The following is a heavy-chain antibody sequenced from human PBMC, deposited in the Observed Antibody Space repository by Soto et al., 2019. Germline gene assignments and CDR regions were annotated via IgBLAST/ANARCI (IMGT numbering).Heavy chain of an antibody. J-gene: IGHJ4*02. CDR1: GFNFKKFA. CDR3: AKADGEQWLLPHLDK. CDR2: ISCCGGST. Sequence: ESGGGVVQPGGSLRLSCVASGFNFKKFAMSWVRQAPGEGLEWVSGISCCGGSTSYADSVKGRFSIARDDSTNTLSLQMNNLRVEDTAQYYCAKADGEQWLLPHLDKWGQGTLVTVS. V-gene: IGHV3-23*01. D-gene: IGHD6-19*01.